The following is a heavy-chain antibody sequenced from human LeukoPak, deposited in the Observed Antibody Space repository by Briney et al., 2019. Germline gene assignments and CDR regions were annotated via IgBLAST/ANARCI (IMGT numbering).Heavy chain of an antibody. CDR2: INKVSSPI. CDR1: GFTFSSYR. CDR3: VRDPDALDY. J-gene: IGHJ4*02. D-gene: IGHD2-2*01. V-gene: IGHV3-48*01. Sequence: GGSLRLSCATSGFTFSSYRMHWVRPAPGKGLEWVAFINKVSSPIYYADSVKGRFTISRDNVENSLYLQMDSLRVEDTAVYYCVRDPDALDYWGQGTLVTVSS.